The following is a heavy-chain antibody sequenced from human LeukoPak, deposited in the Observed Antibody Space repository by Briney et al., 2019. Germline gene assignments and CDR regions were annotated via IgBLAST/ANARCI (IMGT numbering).Heavy chain of an antibody. CDR2: ISDSGDST. CDR1: GFTFSSYA. Sequence: GGSLRLSCAASGFTFSSYAMNWVRQASGKGLQWVSSISDSGDSTYYADSVKGRFTISRDNSKNTLYLQMNSLRAEDTAVYYCAKGGGKGELLPGSIDYWGQGTLVAVSS. D-gene: IGHD1-26*01. J-gene: IGHJ4*02. V-gene: IGHV3-23*01. CDR3: AKGGGKGELLPGSIDY.